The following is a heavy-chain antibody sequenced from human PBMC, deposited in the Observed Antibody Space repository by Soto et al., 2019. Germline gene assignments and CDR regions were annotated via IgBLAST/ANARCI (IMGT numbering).Heavy chain of an antibody. CDR1: GGSCSGYY. V-gene: IGHV4-34*01. Sequence: TSETMSLTSTVEGGSCSGYYWRCIRKPPGKGLEWIGEINHSGSTNYNPSLKSRVTISVDTSKNQFSLKLSSVTAADTAVYYCERGRGVYYRSVMDVWGQGTTVTVSS. CDR2: INHSGST. J-gene: IGHJ6*02. D-gene: IGHD3-22*01. CDR3: ERGRGVYYRSVMDV.